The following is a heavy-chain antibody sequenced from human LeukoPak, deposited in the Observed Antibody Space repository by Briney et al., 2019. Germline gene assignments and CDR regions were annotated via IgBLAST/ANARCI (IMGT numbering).Heavy chain of an antibody. J-gene: IGHJ4*02. Sequence: SETLSLTCTVSGGSISSYYWSWIRQPPGKGLEWIGYIYYSGSTNYNPSLKSRVTISVDTSKNQFSLKLSSVTAADTAVYYCARVGHDYSNYVDYWGQGTLVTVCS. CDR2: IYYSGST. CDR3: ARVGHDYSNYVDY. D-gene: IGHD4-11*01. V-gene: IGHV4-59*08. CDR1: GGSISSYY.